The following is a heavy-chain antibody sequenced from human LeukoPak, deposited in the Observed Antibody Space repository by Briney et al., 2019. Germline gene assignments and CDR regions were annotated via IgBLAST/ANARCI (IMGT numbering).Heavy chain of an antibody. CDR3: ARVWGSQRRVDY. J-gene: IGHJ4*02. V-gene: IGHV4-59*01. Sequence: SETLSLTCTVSGGSISSYYWSWIRQPPGKGLEWIGYIYYSGSTNYNPSLKSRVTISVDTSKNQFSLKLSSVTAADTAVYYCARVWGSQRRVDYWGQGTLVTVSS. CDR1: GGSISSYY. D-gene: IGHD3-16*01. CDR2: IYYSGST.